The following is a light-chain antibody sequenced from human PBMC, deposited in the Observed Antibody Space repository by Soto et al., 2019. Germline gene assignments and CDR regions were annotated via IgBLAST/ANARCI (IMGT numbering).Light chain of an antibody. J-gene: IGKJ5*01. CDR2: DAY. V-gene: IGKV3-11*01. Sequence: EVVFTQSPVTLPLSPGERATLSCRASQSFRGLLAWYQQKPGQAPRLLIYDAYNRATGIPPRFSGSGSGTDFTLTISSLEPEDSAVYYCQQRHMWPIKFGQGTRLEIK. CDR3: QQRHMWPIK. CDR1: QSFRGL.